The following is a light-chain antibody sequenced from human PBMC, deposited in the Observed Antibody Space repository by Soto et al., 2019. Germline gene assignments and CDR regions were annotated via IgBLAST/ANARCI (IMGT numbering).Light chain of an antibody. CDR2: AAS. Sequence: DIQMTQSPSSLSASVGDRVTITCRASQGISNYLAWYQQKPGKVPKLLIYAASTLQSEVPSRFSGSGYGTDFTLTISSLQPEDFATYYCQKCNSAPFTFGPGTKVVIK. CDR3: QKCNSAPFT. V-gene: IGKV1-27*01. J-gene: IGKJ3*01. CDR1: QGISNY.